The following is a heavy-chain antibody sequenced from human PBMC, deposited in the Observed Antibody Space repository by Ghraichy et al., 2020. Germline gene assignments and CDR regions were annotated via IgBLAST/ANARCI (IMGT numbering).Heavy chain of an antibody. J-gene: IGHJ4*02. D-gene: IGHD2-2*01. Sequence: AGSLRLSCAASGFTVSTNYMSWVRQAPGKGLEWVSVIYSGGNTYYADSVKGRFTISRDNSKNTLYLQVNSLRPEDTAVYYCARGSLDCSSTSCYCLDYWGQGTLVTVSS. CDR1: GFTVSTNY. CDR2: IYSGGNT. CDR3: ARGSLDCSSTSCYCLDY. V-gene: IGHV3-66*02.